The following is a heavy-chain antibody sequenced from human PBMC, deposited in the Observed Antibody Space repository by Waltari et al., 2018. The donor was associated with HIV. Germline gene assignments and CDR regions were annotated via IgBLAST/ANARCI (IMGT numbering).Heavy chain of an antibody. CDR3: AKYNGFVDEFDY. J-gene: IGHJ4*02. D-gene: IGHD5-12*01. CDR2: IHYSGST. CDR1: GDSIKNSY. Sequence: QVQLQESGPGLVKPWETLSLTCSVSGDSIKNSYWSWIRQPPGKGLEWIGYIHYSGSTNYNPSLNSRATMSVHTSKNQLSLMLNSVTAADTAIYYCAKYNGFVDEFDYWGQGTLVTVSS. V-gene: IGHV4-59*01.